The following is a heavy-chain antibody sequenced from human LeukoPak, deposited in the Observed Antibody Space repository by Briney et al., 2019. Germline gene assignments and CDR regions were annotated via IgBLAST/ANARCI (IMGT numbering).Heavy chain of an antibody. CDR3: ARDQGYSYGLYFDY. V-gene: IGHV1-69*04. J-gene: IGHJ4*02. D-gene: IGHD5-18*01. CDR1: GGTFSSYA. CDR2: IIPILGIA. Sequence: ASVKVSCKASGGTFSSYAISWVRQAPGQGLEWMGRIIPILGIANYAQKFQGRVTITAGKSTSTAYMELSSLRSEDTAVYYCARDQGYSYGLYFDYWGQGTLVTVSS.